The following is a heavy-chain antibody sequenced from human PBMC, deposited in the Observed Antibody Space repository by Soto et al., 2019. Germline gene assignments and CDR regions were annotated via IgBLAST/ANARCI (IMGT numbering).Heavy chain of an antibody. D-gene: IGHD3-3*01. CDR1: GFTFSSYS. V-gene: IGHV3-21*01. Sequence: KSGGSLRLSCAASGFTFSSYSMNWVRQAPGKGLEWVSSISSSSSYIYYADSVKGRFTISRDNAKNSLYLQMNSLRAEDTAVYYCARVRGRFGITIFGVPMDGGMDVWGQGTTVTVSS. J-gene: IGHJ6*02. CDR2: ISSSSSYI. CDR3: ARVRGRFGITIFGVPMDGGMDV.